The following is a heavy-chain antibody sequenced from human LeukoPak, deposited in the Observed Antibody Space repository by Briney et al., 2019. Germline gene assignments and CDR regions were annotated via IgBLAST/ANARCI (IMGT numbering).Heavy chain of an antibody. CDR1: GGTFSSYA. CDR3: ARAPIYGDYENYFDY. Sequence: GASVKVSCKASGGTFSSYAISWVRQAPGQGLEWMGGVIPIFGTANYAQKFQGRVTITADESTSTAYMELSSLRSEDTAVYYCARAPIYGDYENYFDYWGQGTLVTVSS. D-gene: IGHD4-17*01. J-gene: IGHJ4*02. CDR2: VIPIFGTA. V-gene: IGHV1-69*13.